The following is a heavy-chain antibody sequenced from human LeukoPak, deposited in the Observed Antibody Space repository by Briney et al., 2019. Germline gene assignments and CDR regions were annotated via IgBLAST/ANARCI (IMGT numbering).Heavy chain of an antibody. CDR2: IYTSGST. D-gene: IGHD6-19*01. CDR1: GGSISSYY. J-gene: IGHJ4*02. CDR3: ARHSTVAGTRY. V-gene: IGHV4-4*09. Sequence: SETLSLTCTVSGGSISSYYWSWIRQPPGKGLEWIGYIYTSGSTNYNPSVKSRVTISVGTSKNQFSLKLSSVTAADTAVYYCARHSTVAGTRYWGQGTLVTVSS.